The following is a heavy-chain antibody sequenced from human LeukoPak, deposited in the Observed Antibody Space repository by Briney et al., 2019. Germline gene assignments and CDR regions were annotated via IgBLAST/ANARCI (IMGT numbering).Heavy chain of an antibody. CDR1: GVTFITAW. V-gene: IGHV3-15*01. D-gene: IGHD6-19*01. CDR2: IKSNAEGGPT. J-gene: IGHJ4*02. Sequence: GGSLRLSCAASGVTFITAWMNWVRQAPEKGLEWVGRIKSNAEGGPTDHAAPVKGRFTISRNDSKNTLYLQMNSMKTEDTAVYYCTTDYSSGDYWGQGALVTVSS. CDR3: TTDYSSGDY.